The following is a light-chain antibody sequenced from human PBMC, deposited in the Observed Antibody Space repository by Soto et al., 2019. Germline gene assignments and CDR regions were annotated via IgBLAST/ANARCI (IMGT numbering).Light chain of an antibody. CDR3: ATWDDSLNGVI. CDR1: SSNLGSNA. Sequence: QPVLAQPPSASGTPGQRVTISCSGSSSNLGSNAVNWYKQLPGTAPKVLIHTNDLRPSGVPDRFSGSKSGTSASLAISGLQSEDEADYYCATWDDSLNGVIFGGGTKLTVL. V-gene: IGLV1-44*01. J-gene: IGLJ2*01. CDR2: TND.